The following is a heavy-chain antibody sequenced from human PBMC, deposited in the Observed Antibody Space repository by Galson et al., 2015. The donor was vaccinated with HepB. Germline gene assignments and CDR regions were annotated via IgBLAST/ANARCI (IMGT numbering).Heavy chain of an antibody. CDR1: GYTFTSYG. CDR3: ARDDRGVDTAMVLGEGLYYYYYYGMDV. V-gene: IGHV1-18*01. Sequence: SVKVSCKATGYTFTSYGISWVRQAPGQGLEWMGWISAYNGNTNYAQKLQGRVTMTTDTSTSTAYMELRSLRSDDTAVYYCARDDRGVDTAMVLGEGLYYYYYYGMDVWGQGTTVTVSS. J-gene: IGHJ6*02. D-gene: IGHD5-18*01. CDR2: ISAYNGNT.